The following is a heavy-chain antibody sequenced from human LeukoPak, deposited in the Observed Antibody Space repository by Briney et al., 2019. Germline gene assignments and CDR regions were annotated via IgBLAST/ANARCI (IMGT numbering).Heavy chain of an antibody. CDR2: ISGSGTST. V-gene: IGHV3-23*01. Sequence: QAGGSLRLSCAASRFPFISYAMSWVRQAPGKGLEWVSAISGSGTSTYYADSVEGRFTISRDNSKNTLYLQMNSLRAEDTAVYYCAKDSPNIVVVRSFDYWGQGTLVTVSS. D-gene: IGHD2-21*01. J-gene: IGHJ4*02. CDR3: AKDSPNIVVVRSFDY. CDR1: RFPFISYA.